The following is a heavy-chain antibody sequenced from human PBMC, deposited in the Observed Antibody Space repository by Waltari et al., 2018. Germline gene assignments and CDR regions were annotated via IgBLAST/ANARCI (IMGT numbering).Heavy chain of an antibody. Sequence: QVQLQESGPGLVKPSQTLSLPCPVSGGSLSSGGYYWSWIRQHPGTGLEWIGYIYYSGSTYYNPSLKSRVTISVDTSKNQFSLKLSSVTAADTAVYYCARGAATHNAFDIWGQVTMVTVSS. CDR2: IYYSGST. D-gene: IGHD6-25*01. V-gene: IGHV4-31*03. CDR3: ARGAATHNAFDI. CDR1: GGSLSSGGYY. J-gene: IGHJ3*02.